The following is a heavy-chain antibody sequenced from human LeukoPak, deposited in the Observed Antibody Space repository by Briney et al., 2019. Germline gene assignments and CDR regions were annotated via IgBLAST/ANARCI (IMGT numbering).Heavy chain of an antibody. V-gene: IGHV3-23*01. D-gene: IGHD1-14*01. CDR3: ARGTTDLDY. CDR2: ISSSGDAT. J-gene: IGHJ4*02. Sequence: GGSLRLSCAASGFTLNNYAMNWVRQVPGKGLEWVSLISSSGDATYYADSVQGRFTISRDNSRNTLYLHIDSLRVEDTATYYCARGTTDLDYWGQGTRVIVSS. CDR1: GFTLNNYA.